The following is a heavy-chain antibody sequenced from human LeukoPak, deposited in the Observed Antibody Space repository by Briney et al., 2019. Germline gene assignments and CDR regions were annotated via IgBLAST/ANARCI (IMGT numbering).Heavy chain of an antibody. CDR1: GGTFSSYA. J-gene: IGHJ4*02. D-gene: IGHD3-22*01. Sequence: SVKVSCKASGGTFSSYAIGWVRQAPGQGLEWMGRIIPIFGTANYAQKFQGRVTTTTDESTSTAYMELSSLRSEDTAVYYCRAYYYDSSGSGRTYYFDYWGQGTLVTVSS. V-gene: IGHV1-69*05. CDR3: RAYYYDSSGSGRTYYFDY. CDR2: IIPIFGTA.